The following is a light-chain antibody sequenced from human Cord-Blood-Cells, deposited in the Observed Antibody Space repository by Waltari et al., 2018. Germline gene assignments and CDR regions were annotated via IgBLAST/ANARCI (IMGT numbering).Light chain of an antibody. CDR3: AAWDDSLNGWV. J-gene: IGLJ3*02. CDR2: SNN. CDR1: SSNIGRNP. Sequence: QSVLTKPPSASGTPGQRVTIPCSGSSSNIGRNPVNWYQQLPGPAPKLLNYSNNQRPSGVPDRFSGSKSGTSASLAISGLQSEDEADYYCAAWDDSLNGWVFGGGTKLTVL. V-gene: IGLV1-44*01.